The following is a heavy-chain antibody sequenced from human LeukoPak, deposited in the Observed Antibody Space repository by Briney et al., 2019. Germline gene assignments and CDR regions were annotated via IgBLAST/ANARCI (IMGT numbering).Heavy chain of an antibody. Sequence: SETLSLTCAVYGGSFSGYYWSWIGQPPGKGLEWIGEINHSGSTNYNPSLKSRVTISVDTSKNQFSLKLSSVTAADTAVYYCASSDYGGNSGADYWGQGTLVTVSS. V-gene: IGHV4-34*01. CDR2: INHSGST. D-gene: IGHD4-23*01. CDR1: GGSFSGYY. J-gene: IGHJ4*02. CDR3: ASSDYGGNSGADY.